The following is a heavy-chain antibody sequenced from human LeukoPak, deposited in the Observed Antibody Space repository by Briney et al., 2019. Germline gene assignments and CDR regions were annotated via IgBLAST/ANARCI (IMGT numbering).Heavy chain of an antibody. CDR1: GFTFSGYA. J-gene: IGHJ4*02. Sequence: PGGSLRLSCAASGFTFSGYAMHWVRQAPGKGLEWVAVISYDGSNEYYADSVKGRFTISRDNSKNTLYLQMNSLRAEDTAVYYCARDLSPVVRASPMGYWGQGTPVTVSS. CDR2: ISYDGSNE. D-gene: IGHD3-10*01. CDR3: ARDLSPVVRASPMGY. V-gene: IGHV3-30-3*01.